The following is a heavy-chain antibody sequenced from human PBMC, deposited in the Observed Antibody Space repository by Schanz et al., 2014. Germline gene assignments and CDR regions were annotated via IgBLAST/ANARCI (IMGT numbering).Heavy chain of an antibody. Sequence: VQLVESGGDLVKPGGSLRLSCEASGFTFSNYGMNWVRQAPGKGLEWVSTIYSSGSTYYADSVRGRFTISRDNSMNTVYLQMNSLRSDDAAVYYCARAQGVIRLYYGVDVWGQGTTVTVSS. J-gene: IGHJ6*02. V-gene: IGHV3-66*02. D-gene: IGHD3-10*01. CDR2: IYSSGST. CDR3: ARAQGVIRLYYGVDV. CDR1: GFTFSNYG.